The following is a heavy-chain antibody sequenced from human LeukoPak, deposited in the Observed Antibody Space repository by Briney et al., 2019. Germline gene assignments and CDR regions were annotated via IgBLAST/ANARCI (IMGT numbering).Heavy chain of an antibody. Sequence: GGSQRLSCAASGFTVSSNYMSWIRQAPGKGLEWVSVIYSGGSTYYADSVKGRFTISRDNSKNTLYLQMNSLRAEDTAVYYCAKIPQVATYTVPNFDFWGQGTLVTVSS. V-gene: IGHV3-66*01. J-gene: IGHJ4*02. CDR3: AKIPQVATYTVPNFDF. CDR1: GFTVSSNY. CDR2: IYSGGST. D-gene: IGHD3-16*01.